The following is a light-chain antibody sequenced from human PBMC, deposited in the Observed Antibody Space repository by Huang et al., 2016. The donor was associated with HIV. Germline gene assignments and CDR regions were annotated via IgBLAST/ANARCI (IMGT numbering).Light chain of an antibody. V-gene: IGKV2-28*01. CDR1: QGLLHSNGYTY. J-gene: IGKJ5*01. CDR3: MQALQTIT. CDR2: LGA. Sequence: DIVMTQSPLSLPVTPGEPASISCKSSQGLLHSNGYTYLDCYLQKPGQSPQLLIYLGANRASGVPDRFSGSGSGTDFTLQISRVEAEDVGVYYCMQALQTITFGQGTRLEIE.